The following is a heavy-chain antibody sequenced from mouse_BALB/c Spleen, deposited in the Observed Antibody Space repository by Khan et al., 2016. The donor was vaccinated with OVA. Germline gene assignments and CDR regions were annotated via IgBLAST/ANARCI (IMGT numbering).Heavy chain of an antibody. CDR2: ICVDGHN. V-gene: IGHV2-6-7*01. CDR1: GFSLTGYG. J-gene: IGHJ4*01. Sequence: QVQLKESGAGLVTPSQSLYITCTVSGFSLTGYGINWVRQPPEKGLEWLGMICVDGHNDYNSALESGLCIINDNSTSHAFFILNSLQTYDPASYFCARDKGNPYAMDYWGQGTSVTVSS. D-gene: IGHD2-1*01. CDR3: ARDKGNPYAMDY.